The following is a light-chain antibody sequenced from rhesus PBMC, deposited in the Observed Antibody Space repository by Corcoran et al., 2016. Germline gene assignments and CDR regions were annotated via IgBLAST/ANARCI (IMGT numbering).Light chain of an antibody. CDR1: QGISNW. CDR3: QQHDNSPLT. J-gene: IGKJ4*01. Sequence: DIQMTQSPSSLSASVGDRVTITCRASQGISNWLAWYQQKPGKAPKLLSYRASNLETGVPSRFSGSGSGADFPLTISSLQPEDIATYCCQQHDNSPLTFGGGAKVEIK. CDR2: RAS. V-gene: IGKV1-69*01.